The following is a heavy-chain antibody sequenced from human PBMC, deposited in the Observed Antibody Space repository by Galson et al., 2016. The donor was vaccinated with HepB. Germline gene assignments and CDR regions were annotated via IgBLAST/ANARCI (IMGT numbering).Heavy chain of an antibody. CDR3: AGAFDF. CDR2: ISWDGGST. D-gene: IGHD3-16*01. V-gene: IGHV3-43*01. J-gene: IGHJ4*02. CDR1: GFTFDDYT. Sequence: SLRLSCAASGFTFDDYTMHWVRQAPGKGLEWVSLISWDGGSTYYADSVKGRFTISRDNSKNSLYLQMNSLRPEDTSLYYCAGAFDFWGQGILVTVSS.